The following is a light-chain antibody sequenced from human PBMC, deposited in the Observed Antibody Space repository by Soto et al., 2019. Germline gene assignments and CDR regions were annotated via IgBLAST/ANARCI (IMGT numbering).Light chain of an antibody. CDR1: SSDVGGYNY. CDR3: GSYAGSNNYV. V-gene: IGLV2-8*01. J-gene: IGLJ1*01. Sequence: QSVLTFPPSSSGSPGQSVTISCTGTSSDVGGYNYVSWYQQHPGKAPKLFIYEVSKRPSGVPDRFSGSKSGNTASLTVSGLQTDDEADHYCGSYAGSNNYVLGTGTKVTVL. CDR2: EVS.